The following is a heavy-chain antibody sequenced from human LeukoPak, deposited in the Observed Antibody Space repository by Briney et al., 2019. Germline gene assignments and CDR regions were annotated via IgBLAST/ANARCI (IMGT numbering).Heavy chain of an antibody. J-gene: IGHJ1*01. Sequence: TSETLSLTCTVSGGSISSSSYYWAWIRQPPGKELKWIGSIFCSGSTYYNPSLRGRVTISVDTSQNQFSLRLSSVTAADTAVYYCARGWVGYCSGGSCYTGFQHWGQGTLVTVSS. CDR1: GGSISSSSYY. V-gene: IGHV4-39*01. D-gene: IGHD2-15*01. CDR3: ARGWVGYCSGGSCYTGFQH. CDR2: IFCSGST.